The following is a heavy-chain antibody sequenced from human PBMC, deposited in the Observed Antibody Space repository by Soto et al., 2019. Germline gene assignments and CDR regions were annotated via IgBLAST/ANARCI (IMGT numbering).Heavy chain of an antibody. CDR1: GYSFTSYW. CDR2: IDPSDSYT. Sequence: GESLKISCKGSGYSFTSYWISWVRQMPGKGLEWVGRIDPSDSYTNYSPSFQGHVTISADKSISTAYLQWSSLKASDTAMYYCAGGGVRGVITRTRDYYGMDVWGQGTTVTVSS. D-gene: IGHD3-10*01. CDR3: AGGGVRGVITRTRDYYGMDV. V-gene: IGHV5-10-1*01. J-gene: IGHJ6*02.